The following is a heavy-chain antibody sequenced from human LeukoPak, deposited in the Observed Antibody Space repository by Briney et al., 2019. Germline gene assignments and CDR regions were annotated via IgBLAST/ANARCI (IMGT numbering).Heavy chain of an antibody. CDR3: ARDGGGTGRPFDF. D-gene: IGHD1-26*01. CDR1: GGSISIYY. V-gene: IGHV4-4*07. J-gene: IGHJ4*02. CDR2: IYNTGST. Sequence: SETLSLTCTVSGGSISIYYWNWIRQPAGKGLEWIGRIYNTGSTNYNPSLKSRVTMSVDTSNNRLSLNLSPVTAADAAVYYCARDGGGTGRPFDFWGQGTLVTVSS.